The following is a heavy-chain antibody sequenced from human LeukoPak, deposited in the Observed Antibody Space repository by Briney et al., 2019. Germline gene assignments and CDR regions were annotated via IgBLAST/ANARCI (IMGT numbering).Heavy chain of an antibody. V-gene: IGHV4-39*01. J-gene: IGHJ4*02. D-gene: IGHD3-22*01. CDR3: VRQWMRDSGAYYDFHH. Sequence: SETLSLTCAVSGGSISGVIYYWGWSRQPPGKVRGWLGLIFYIGRASTNPPLKSGVPFSVDTSKNQFSLKLSSVTAADTAVYYCVRQWMRDSGAYYDFHHWGQGTLVTVST. CDR2: IFYIGRA. CDR1: GGSISGVIYY.